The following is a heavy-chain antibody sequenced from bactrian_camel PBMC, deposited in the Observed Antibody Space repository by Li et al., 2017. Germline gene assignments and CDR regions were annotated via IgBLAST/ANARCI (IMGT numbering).Heavy chain of an antibody. D-gene: IGHD2*01. CDR1: GDTANMHC. J-gene: IGHJ6*01. Sequence: HVQLVESGGGSVQAGGSLKLSCAASGDTANMHCMNWYRQAPGKEREFVSSIDWDGSTSYAESVSGRFTISQDTAKNTAYLQMNSLKPEDTAMYFCAADEWVSGQPPTCHDSTAVIGYWG. CDR2: IDWDGST. V-gene: IGHV3S53*01. CDR3: AADEWVSGQPPTCHDSTAVIGY.